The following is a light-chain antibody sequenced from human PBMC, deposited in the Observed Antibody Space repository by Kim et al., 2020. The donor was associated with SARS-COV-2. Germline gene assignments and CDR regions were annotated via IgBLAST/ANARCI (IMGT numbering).Light chain of an antibody. Sequence: VALGQTVRITCQGDSLRSYYATWYQQKPGQATILVIYGKNNRPSGIPDRFSGSSSRNTASLTITGTQAGDEADYYCNSRDSNDNVVFGGGTKLTVL. V-gene: IGLV3-19*01. CDR2: GKN. CDR3: NSRDSNDNVV. CDR1: SLRSYY. J-gene: IGLJ2*01.